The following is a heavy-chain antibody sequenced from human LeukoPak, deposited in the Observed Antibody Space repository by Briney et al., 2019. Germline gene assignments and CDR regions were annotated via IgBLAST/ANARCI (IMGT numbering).Heavy chain of an antibody. CDR1: GGSISSSSYY. Sequence: SETLSLTCTVSGGSISSSSYYWGWIRQPPGKGLEWIGSIYYSGSTYYNPSLKSRVTISVDTSKNQFSLKLSSVTAADTAVYYCARRGAARRYDGMDVWGQGNTVTVSS. V-gene: IGHV4-39*01. J-gene: IGHJ6*02. CDR2: IYYSGST. D-gene: IGHD6-6*01. CDR3: ARRGAARRYDGMDV.